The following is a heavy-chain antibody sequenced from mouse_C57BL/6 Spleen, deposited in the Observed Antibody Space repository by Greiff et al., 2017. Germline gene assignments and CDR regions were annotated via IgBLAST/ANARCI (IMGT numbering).Heavy chain of an antibody. J-gene: IGHJ3*01. CDR3: ARGEYYGSSSFAY. CDR1: GYTFTDYY. D-gene: IGHD1-1*01. Sequence: VQLKESGAELVRPGASVKLSCKASGYTFTDYYINWVKQRPGQGLEWIARIYPGSGNTYYNEKFKGKATLTAEKSSSTAYMQLSSLTSEDSAVYFCARGEYYGSSSFAYWGQGTLVTVSA. V-gene: IGHV1-76*01. CDR2: IYPGSGNT.